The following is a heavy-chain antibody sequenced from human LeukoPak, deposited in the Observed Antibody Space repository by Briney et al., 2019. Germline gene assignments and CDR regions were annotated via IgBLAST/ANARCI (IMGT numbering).Heavy chain of an antibody. V-gene: IGHV1-3*01. Sequence: ASVKVSCKASGYTFTSYAMHWVRQAPGQRLEWMGWINAGNGNTKYSQKFQGRVTITRDTSASTAYMELSSLGSEDTAVYYCARSNVLLWFGELSPWFDHWGQGTLVTVSS. CDR2: INAGNGNT. J-gene: IGHJ5*02. CDR3: ARSNVLLWFGELSPWFDH. CDR1: GYTFTSYA. D-gene: IGHD3-10*01.